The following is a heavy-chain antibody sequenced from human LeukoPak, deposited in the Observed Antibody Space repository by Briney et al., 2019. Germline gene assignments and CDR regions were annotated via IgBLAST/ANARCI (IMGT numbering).Heavy chain of an antibody. CDR1: GFTVSSNY. Sequence: GGSLRLSCAASGFTVSSNYMSWVRQAPGRGLEWVSVIYSGGSTYYADSVKGRYTISRDNSKDTLFLQMNSLRAGDTAVYYCARGTVTMVDYWGQGTLVTVSS. J-gene: IGHJ4*02. V-gene: IGHV3-66*01. D-gene: IGHD3-10*01. CDR3: ARGTVTMVDY. CDR2: IYSGGST.